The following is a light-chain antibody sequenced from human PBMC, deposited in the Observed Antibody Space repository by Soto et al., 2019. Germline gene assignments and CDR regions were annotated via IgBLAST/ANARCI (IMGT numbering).Light chain of an antibody. CDR2: DVS. V-gene: IGLV2-11*01. J-gene: IGLJ1*01. CDR1: SSDVGGYNY. CDR3: CSYVGNFIFV. Sequence: QSALTQPRSVSGSPGQSVTISCTGTSSDVGGYNYVSWYQQHPGKAPKLMIFDVSERPSGVPDRFSGSKSGNTASLIISGLQAEDEADYYCCSYVGNFIFVFGTGTKVTVL.